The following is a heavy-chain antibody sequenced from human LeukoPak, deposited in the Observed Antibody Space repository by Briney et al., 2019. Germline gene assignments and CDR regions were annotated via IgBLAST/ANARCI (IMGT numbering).Heavy chain of an antibody. CDR1: GFTFSSYA. CDR3: AKSESTVITNFGY. CDR2: ISYDGSNK. Sequence: GGSLRLSCAASGFTFSSYAMHWVRQAPGKGLEWVAVISYDGSNKYYADSVKGRFTISRDNSKNTLYVQMNSLRAEDTAVYYCAKSESTVITNFGYWGQGILVTVSS. V-gene: IGHV3-30-3*01. D-gene: IGHD4-17*01. J-gene: IGHJ4*02.